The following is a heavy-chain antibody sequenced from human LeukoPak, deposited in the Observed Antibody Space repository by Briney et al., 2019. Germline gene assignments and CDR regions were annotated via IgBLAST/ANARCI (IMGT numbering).Heavy chain of an antibody. D-gene: IGHD3-16*01. Sequence: PGGSLRLSYAASGFTFSSYSMNWVRQAPGKGLEWVSSISSSSSYIYYADSVKGRFTISRDNAKNSLYLQMNSLRAEDTAVYYCARTGIMIMFGGTFDAFDIWGQGTMVTVSS. V-gene: IGHV3-21*01. CDR3: ARTGIMIMFGGTFDAFDI. CDR1: GFTFSSYS. J-gene: IGHJ3*02. CDR2: ISSSSSYI.